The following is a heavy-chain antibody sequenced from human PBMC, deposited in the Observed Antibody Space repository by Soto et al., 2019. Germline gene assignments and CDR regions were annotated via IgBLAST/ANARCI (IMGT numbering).Heavy chain of an antibody. D-gene: IGHD3-22*01. CDR1: GGTLSSYA. V-gene: IGHV1-69*13. CDR2: IIPIFGTA. CDR3: ARVDSAQNYYDSSGYYYYYYGMDV. Sequence: ASVKVSCKASGGTLSSYAISWVRQAPGQGLEWMGGIIPIFGTANYAQKFQGRVTITADESTSTAYMELSSLRSEDTAVYYCARVDSAQNYYDSSGYYYYYYGMDVWGQGTTVTVSS. J-gene: IGHJ6*02.